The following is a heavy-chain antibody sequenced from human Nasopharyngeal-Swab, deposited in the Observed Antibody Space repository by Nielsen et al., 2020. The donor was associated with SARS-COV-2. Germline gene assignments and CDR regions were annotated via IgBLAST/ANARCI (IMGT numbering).Heavy chain of an antibody. Sequence: SETLSLTCTVSGGSIPSSSHYWGWVRQAPGRGLEWIATRDYTGTTYYNPSLGSRVTTSVDTSKDQFSLKLTSVTAADAAVYFCVTVGRSYKPTVHAFDIWGQGTKVTVSS. J-gene: IGHJ3*02. CDR1: GGSIPSSSHY. D-gene: IGHD3-10*01. CDR3: VTVGRSYKPTVHAFDI. V-gene: IGHV4-39*01. CDR2: RDYTGTT.